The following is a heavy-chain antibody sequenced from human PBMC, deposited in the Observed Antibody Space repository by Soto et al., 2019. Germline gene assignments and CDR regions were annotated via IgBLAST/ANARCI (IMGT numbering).Heavy chain of an antibody. Sequence: AGGAPGLSCVGAGFVFKKFSIKWVRPPPGKGLEWVSVIRGTGLNTYYAASVKGRFNISRDNSKNTVYLQMDSLKVEDTAVYYCAKRASPSNIDNWFDPWGPGTQVTVSS. J-gene: IGHJ5*02. CDR3: AKRASPSNIDNWFDP. V-gene: IGHV3-23*01. CDR1: GFVFKKFS. CDR2: IRGTGLNT.